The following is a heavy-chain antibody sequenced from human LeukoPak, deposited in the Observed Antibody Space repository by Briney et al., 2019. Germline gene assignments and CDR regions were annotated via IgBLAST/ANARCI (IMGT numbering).Heavy chain of an antibody. CDR3: ASRRGEYGDYDPFDI. CDR2: IYPDDSDI. Sequence: GESLKISCKGFGYTFTSYWIGWVRQMPGKGLEWMGIIYPDDSDITYSPSFQGQGTISADKSISTAYLQWSSLKASDTAMYYCASRRGEYGDYDPFDIWGQGTMVTVSS. J-gene: IGHJ3*02. CDR1: GYTFTSYW. V-gene: IGHV5-51*01. D-gene: IGHD4-17*01.